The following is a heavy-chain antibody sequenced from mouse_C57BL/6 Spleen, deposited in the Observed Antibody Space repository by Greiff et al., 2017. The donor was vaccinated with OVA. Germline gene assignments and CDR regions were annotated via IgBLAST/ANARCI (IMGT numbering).Heavy chain of an antibody. J-gene: IGHJ4*01. V-gene: IGHV1-69*01. CDR3: ARVKRYYAMDY. CDR1: GYTFTSYW. CDR2: IDPSDSYT. Sequence: VKLQQPGAELVMPGASVKLSCKASGYTFTSYWMHWVKQRPGQGLEWIGEIDPSDSYTNYNQKFKGKSTLTVDKSSSTAYMQLSSLTSEDSAVYYCARVKRYYAMDYWGQGTSVTVSS.